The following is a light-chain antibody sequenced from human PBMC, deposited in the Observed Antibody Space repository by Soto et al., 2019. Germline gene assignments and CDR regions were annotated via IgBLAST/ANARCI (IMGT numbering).Light chain of an antibody. V-gene: IGKV3-20*01. J-gene: IGKJ3*01. Sequence: EIVLTQSPGTLSLSPGERATLSCRASQSVSSSYLAWYQQKPGQAPRLLIYGASSSATGIPDRFSGSGSGTVFTLTISRLEPEDFAVYYCQQYGCSPFTFGPGTKVDIK. CDR2: GAS. CDR1: QSVSSSY. CDR3: QQYGCSPFT.